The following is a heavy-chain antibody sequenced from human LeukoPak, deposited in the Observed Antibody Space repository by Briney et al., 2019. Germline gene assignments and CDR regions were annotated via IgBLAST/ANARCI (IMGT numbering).Heavy chain of an antibody. V-gene: IGHV4-31*03. D-gene: IGHD4-17*01. CDR2: IYYSGST. CDR3: ARGSDYGDYLGRNAFDI. CDR1: GGSISSGGYY. J-gene: IGHJ3*02. Sequence: SETLSLTCTVSGGSISSGGYYWSWIRQHPGKGLEWIGYIYYSGSTYYNPPLKSRVTISVDTSKNQFSLKLSSVTAADTAVYYCARGSDYGDYLGRNAFDIWGQGTMVTVSS.